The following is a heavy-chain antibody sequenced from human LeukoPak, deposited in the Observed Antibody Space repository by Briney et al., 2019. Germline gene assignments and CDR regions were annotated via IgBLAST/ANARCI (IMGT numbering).Heavy chain of an antibody. V-gene: IGHV3-21*01. D-gene: IGHD3-3*01. CDR3: ARDRSGDDDFWSGYSNYFDP. CDR2: VSTSSSYI. J-gene: IGHJ5*02. Sequence: GGSLRLSCAASGFTFSSYDMNWVRQAPGKGLEWVSSVSTSSSYIYYADSVKGRFTISRDNAKNSLYLQMNSLRVEDTAVYYCARDRSGDDDFWSGYSNYFDPWGQGTLVTVSS. CDR1: GFTFSSYD.